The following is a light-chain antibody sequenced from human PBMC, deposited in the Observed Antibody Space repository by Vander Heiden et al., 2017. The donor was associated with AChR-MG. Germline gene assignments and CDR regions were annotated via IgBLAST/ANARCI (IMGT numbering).Light chain of an antibody. J-gene: IGKJ1*01. CDR3: QQDGSSPRWT. CDR2: GAS. CDR1: QSVSSSY. V-gene: IGKV3-20*01. Sequence: EIVLTQSPGTLSLSPGERATLSCRASQSVSSSYLAWYQQKPGQAPRLLIYGASNRATGIPDRFSGSGSGTDFTLTISRLEPEDFAVYYCQQDGSSPRWTFGQGTKVEIK.